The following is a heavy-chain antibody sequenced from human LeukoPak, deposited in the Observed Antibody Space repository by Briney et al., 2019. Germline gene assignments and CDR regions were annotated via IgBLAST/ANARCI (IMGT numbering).Heavy chain of an antibody. CDR2: INPSGGST. D-gene: IGHD2-2*01. V-gene: IGHV1-46*01. Sequence: ASVKVSCKASGYTFTGYYMHWVRQAPGQGLEWMGIINPSGGSTSYAQKFQGRVTMTRDTSTSTVYMELSSLRSEDTAVYYCAREPGYCSSTSCHNRGDDYWGQGTLVTVSS. CDR1: GYTFTGYY. J-gene: IGHJ4*02. CDR3: AREPGYCSSTSCHNRGDDY.